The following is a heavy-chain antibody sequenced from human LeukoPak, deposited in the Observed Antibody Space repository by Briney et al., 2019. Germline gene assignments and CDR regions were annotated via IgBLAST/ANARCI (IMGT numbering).Heavy chain of an antibody. CDR1: GDSLSTNF. V-gene: IGHV4-59*12. CDR2: IYYSGST. D-gene: IGHD6-19*01. J-gene: IGHJ4*02. Sequence: SETLSLTCTVSGDSLSTNFWSWIRQTPGGRLEWIGYIYYSGSTNYNPSLKSRVTISVDTSKNQFSLKLSSVTAADTAIYYCARAVSGRFDYWGQGTLVTVSS. CDR3: ARAVSGRFDY.